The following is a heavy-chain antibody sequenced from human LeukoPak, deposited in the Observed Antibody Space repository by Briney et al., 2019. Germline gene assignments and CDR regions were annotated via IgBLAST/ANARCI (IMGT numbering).Heavy chain of an antibody. D-gene: IGHD4-17*01. CDR3: ARFGRKMTAVKRGPNWFDP. CDR1: GGSFSDYY. CDR2: INHSGST. Sequence: SETLSLTCAAYGGSFSDYYWSWIRQPPGKGLEWIGEINHSGSTNYNSSLKSRVTISVDTSKNQFSLKLSSVTAADTAVYYCARFGRKMTAVKRGPNWFDPWGQGTLVTVSS. J-gene: IGHJ5*02. V-gene: IGHV4-34*01.